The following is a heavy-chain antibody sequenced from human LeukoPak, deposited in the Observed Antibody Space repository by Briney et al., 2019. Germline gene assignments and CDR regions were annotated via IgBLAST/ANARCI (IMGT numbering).Heavy chain of an antibody. Sequence: SETLSLTCAVYGGSFSGYYWSWIRQPPGKGLEWIGEINHSGSTNYNPSLKSRVTISVDTYNNQFALKMSSVTAADTAVYYCARGTTYYYDSSGYYYNWFDPWGQGTLVTVS. CDR3: ARGTTYYYDSSGYYYNWFDP. J-gene: IGHJ5*02. CDR1: GGSFSGYY. CDR2: INHSGST. V-gene: IGHV4-34*01. D-gene: IGHD3-22*01.